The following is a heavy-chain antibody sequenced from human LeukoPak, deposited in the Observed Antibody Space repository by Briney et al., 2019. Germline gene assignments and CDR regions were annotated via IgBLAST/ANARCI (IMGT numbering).Heavy chain of an antibody. CDR2: INSDGGST. CDR1: GFTFSSYW. V-gene: IGHV3-74*01. D-gene: IGHD5-24*01. Sequence: PGGSLRLPCTASGFTFSSYWMHWVRQAPGKGLVWVSRINSDGGSTSYADSVKGRFTISRDNAKNTLYLQMNSLRAGDTAVYYCARRIQGMAPYYFDYWGQGTLVTVSS. J-gene: IGHJ4*02. CDR3: ARRIQGMAPYYFDY.